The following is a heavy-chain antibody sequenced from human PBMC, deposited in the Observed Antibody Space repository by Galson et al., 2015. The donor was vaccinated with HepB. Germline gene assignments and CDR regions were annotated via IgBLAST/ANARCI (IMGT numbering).Heavy chain of an antibody. CDR2: IIPILGIA. Sequence: SCKASGGTFSSYTISWVRQAPGQGLEWMGRIIPILGIANYAQKFQGRVTITADKSTSTAYMELSSLSSVTAADTAVYYCARGDEVVEAWYYDLWGRGTLVTVSS. J-gene: IGHJ2*01. V-gene: IGHV1-69*02. D-gene: IGHD2-15*01. CDR3: ARGDEVVEAWYYDL. CDR1: GGTFSSYT.